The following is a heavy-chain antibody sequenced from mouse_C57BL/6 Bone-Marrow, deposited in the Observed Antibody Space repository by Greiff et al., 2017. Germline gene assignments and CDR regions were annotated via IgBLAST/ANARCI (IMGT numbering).Heavy chain of an antibody. Sequence: EVHLVESEGGLVQPGSSMKLSCTASGFTFSDYYMAWVRQVPEKGLEWVANINYDGSSTYYLDSLKSRFIISRDNAKNILYLQMSSLKSEDTATYYCARRGDYGSSLDYWGQGTTLTVSS. CDR3: ARRGDYGSSLDY. CDR2: INYDGSST. V-gene: IGHV5-16*01. CDR1: GFTFSDYY. D-gene: IGHD1-1*01. J-gene: IGHJ2*01.